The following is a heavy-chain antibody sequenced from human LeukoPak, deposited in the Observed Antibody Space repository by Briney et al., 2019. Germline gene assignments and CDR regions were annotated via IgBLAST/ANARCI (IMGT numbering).Heavy chain of an antibody. CDR3: ASEGTTGTTWGPDY. Sequence: GGSLRLSCAASGFTFSSYSMNWVRQAPGKGLVWVSRIDSDGYSTAYADSVKGRFTISRDNAKNTLYLQMNSLRAEDTAVYYCASEGTTGTTWGPDYWGQGTLVTVSS. D-gene: IGHD1-1*01. V-gene: IGHV3-74*01. CDR1: GFTFSSYS. J-gene: IGHJ4*02. CDR2: IDSDGYST.